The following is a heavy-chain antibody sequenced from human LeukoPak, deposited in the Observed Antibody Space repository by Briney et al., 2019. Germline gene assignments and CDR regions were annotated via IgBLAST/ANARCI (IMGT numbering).Heavy chain of an antibody. CDR1: GFTFSSYA. CDR3: AKNYRPWEPHGYYYYMDV. Sequence: GGSLRLSCAASGFTFSSYAMSWVRQAPGKGLEWVSAISGSGGSTYYADSVKGRFPISRDNSKNTLYLQMNSLRAEDTAVYYCAKNYRPWEPHGYYYYMDVWGKGTTVTVSS. J-gene: IGHJ6*03. V-gene: IGHV3-23*01. CDR2: ISGSGGST. D-gene: IGHD1-26*01.